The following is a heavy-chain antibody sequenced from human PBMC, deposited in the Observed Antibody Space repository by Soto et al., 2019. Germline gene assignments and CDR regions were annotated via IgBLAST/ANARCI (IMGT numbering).Heavy chain of an antibody. CDR1: GGSISSSSYY. D-gene: IGHD3-22*01. CDR3: ARRSYYYDSSGYSQYYFDY. J-gene: IGHJ4*02. Sequence: PSETLSLTCTVSGGSISSSSYYWGWIRQPPGKGLEWIGSIYYSGSTYYNPSLKSRVTISVDTSKNQFSLKLSYVTAADTAVYYCARRSYYYDSSGYSQYYFDYWGQGTLVTVSS. V-gene: IGHV4-39*01. CDR2: IYYSGST.